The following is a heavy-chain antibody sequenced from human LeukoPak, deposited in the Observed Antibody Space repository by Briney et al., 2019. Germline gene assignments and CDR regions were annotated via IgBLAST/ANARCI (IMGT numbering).Heavy chain of an antibody. CDR2: VYYSGNT. D-gene: IGHD3-10*01. CDR3: ARGLYYYGSGSYPFDP. V-gene: IGHV4-59*01. Sequence: SETLSLTCTVSGDSLSSFYWSWLRQPPGKGLEWIGYVYYSGNTNYNPSLKSRVTTSLDTSKKQFSLKLTSVTAADTAVYYCARGLYYYGSGSYPFDPWGQGILVTVSS. CDR1: GDSLSSFY. J-gene: IGHJ5*02.